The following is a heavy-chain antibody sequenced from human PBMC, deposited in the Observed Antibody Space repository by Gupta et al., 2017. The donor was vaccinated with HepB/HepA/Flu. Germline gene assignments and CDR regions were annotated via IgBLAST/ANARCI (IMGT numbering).Heavy chain of an antibody. CDR2: ISSMDWLAHLTSREYKK. V-gene: IGHV3-30*02. CDR3: ATDGPHRDINY. Sequence: QVKLVESGGGVVRPGQSLRLTCGASAFRCSRYGMHWVRQAPGKGLEWLAFISSMDWLAHLTSREYKKHYVDSLKGRLTISRDNSKNTLYLQVTSLRAEDTAVYYCATDGPHRDINYWGQGTLVTVSS. J-gene: IGHJ4*02. CDR1: AFRCSRYG. D-gene: IGHD3-10*01.